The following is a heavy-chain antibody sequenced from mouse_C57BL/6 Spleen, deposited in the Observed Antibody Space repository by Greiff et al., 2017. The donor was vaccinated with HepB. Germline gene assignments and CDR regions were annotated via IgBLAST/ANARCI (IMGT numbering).Heavy chain of an antibody. J-gene: IGHJ2*01. V-gene: IGHV1-55*01. Sequence: QVQLKQPGAELVKPGASVKMSCKASGYTFTRYWITWVKQRPGQGLEWIGDIYPGSGSTNYNEKFKSKATLTVDTSSSTAYMQLSSLTSEDSAVYYCARRDYGVDYWGQGTTLTVSS. CDR2: IYPGSGST. CDR3: ARRDYGVDY. D-gene: IGHD1-1*01. CDR1: GYTFTRYW.